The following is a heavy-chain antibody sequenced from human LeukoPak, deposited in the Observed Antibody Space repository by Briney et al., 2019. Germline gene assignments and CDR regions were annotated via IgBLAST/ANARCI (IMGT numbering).Heavy chain of an antibody. Sequence: GGSLRLSCAASGFTFSSYGMHWVRQARGKGLEYVSGISSKGGSTYYANSVKGRFTISRDNSKNTLYLQMASLRAEDMAVYYCASGIAATGSHYWGQGTLVTVSS. D-gene: IGHD6-13*01. CDR1: GFTFSSYG. V-gene: IGHV3-64*01. CDR2: ISSKGGST. J-gene: IGHJ4*02. CDR3: ASGIAATGSHY.